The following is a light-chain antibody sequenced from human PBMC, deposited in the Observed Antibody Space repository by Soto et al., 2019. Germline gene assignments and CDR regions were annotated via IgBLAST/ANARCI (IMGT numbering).Light chain of an antibody. J-gene: IGKJ4*01. CDR3: MQALHTVT. V-gene: IGKV2-28*01. Sequence: EIVMTQSPLSLPVTPGESASISCRSSQSLLHSSGQTFLDWYLQKPGQSPQLLIYLGSVRASGVPDRFSGSGSGTDFTLKISRVEAEDVWVYYCMQALHTVTFGGGTKVEIK. CDR2: LGS. CDR1: QSLLHSSGQTF.